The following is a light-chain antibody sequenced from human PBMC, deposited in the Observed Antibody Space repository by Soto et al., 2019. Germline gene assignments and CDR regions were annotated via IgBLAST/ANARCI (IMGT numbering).Light chain of an antibody. J-gene: IGKJ4*01. V-gene: IGKV1-39*01. CDR1: QSISSY. CDR2: AAS. Sequence: DIQMTQSPSSLSASVGDRVTITCRASQSISSYLNWYQQKPGKAPKLLIYAASSLQSGVPSRFSGSRSGTDLTLTISSLQPEDFATYYCQQSYSTPPLTFGGGTKVEIK. CDR3: QQSYSTPPLT.